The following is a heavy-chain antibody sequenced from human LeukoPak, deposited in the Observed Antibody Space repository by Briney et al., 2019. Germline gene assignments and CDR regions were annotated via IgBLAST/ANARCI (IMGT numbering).Heavy chain of an antibody. V-gene: IGHV1-69*04. CDR1: GGTFSSYA. J-gene: IGHJ4*02. D-gene: IGHD3-22*01. Sequence: GASVKVSCKASGGTFSSYAISWVRQAPGQGLEWMGRIIPILGIANYAQKFQGRVTITADKSTSTAYMELSSLRSEDTAVYYCASPPYYYYSSGYYFWGQGTLVTVSS. CDR2: IIPILGIA. CDR3: ASPPYYYYSSGYYF.